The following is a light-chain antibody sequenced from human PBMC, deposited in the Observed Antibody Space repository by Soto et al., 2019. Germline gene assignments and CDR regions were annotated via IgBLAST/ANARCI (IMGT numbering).Light chain of an antibody. Sequence: DIQMTQSPSSLSASVGDRVTITCRASQNIKNYLSWYQQKPGKAPKLLIYTASSLQSGVPSRFSGSGFGTDFSLTIDSLQPEDFASYYCLQYNSFWTFGQGTKVDIK. V-gene: IGKV1-39*01. J-gene: IGKJ1*01. CDR3: LQYNSFWT. CDR2: TAS. CDR1: QNIKNY.